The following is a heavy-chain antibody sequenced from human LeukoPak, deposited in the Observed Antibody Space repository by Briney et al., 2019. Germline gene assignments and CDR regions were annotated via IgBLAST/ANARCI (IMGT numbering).Heavy chain of an antibody. Sequence: SETLSLTCTVSGGSISSGDYYWSWIRQPPGKGLEWIGYIYYSGSTYYNPSLKSRVTISVDTSKNQFSLKLSSVTAADTAVYYCAGGYCSGGSCYAVDAFDIWGQGTMVTVSS. CDR2: IYYSGST. V-gene: IGHV4-30-4*08. CDR3: AGGYCSGGSCYAVDAFDI. J-gene: IGHJ3*02. CDR1: GGSISSGDYY. D-gene: IGHD2-15*01.